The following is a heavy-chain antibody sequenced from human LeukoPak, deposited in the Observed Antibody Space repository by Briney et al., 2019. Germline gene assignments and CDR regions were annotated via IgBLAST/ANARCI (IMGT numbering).Heavy chain of an antibody. CDR1: VFTFSSYW. Sequence: GGSLRLSCAPSVFTFSSYWMCWVRQAPVKALEWVANIKQDGSEKYYVDSVKGRFTISRDNAKNSLYLQMNSLRAEDTAVYYCASGNWFDPWGQGTLVTVSS. CDR3: ASGNWFDP. V-gene: IGHV3-7*01. CDR2: IKQDGSEK. J-gene: IGHJ5*02.